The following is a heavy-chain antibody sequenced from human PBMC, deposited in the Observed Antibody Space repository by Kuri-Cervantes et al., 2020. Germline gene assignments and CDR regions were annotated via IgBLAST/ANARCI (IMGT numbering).Heavy chain of an antibody. J-gene: IGHJ6*03. CDR2: ISYDGSNK. CDR3: ARGWDFWSGYHPSKGYYMDV. Sequence: GESLKISCAASGFTFSSYAMHWVRQAPGKGLEWVAVISYDGSNKYYADSVKGRFTISRDNSKNTLYLQMNSLRAEDTAVYYCARGWDFWSGYHPSKGYYMDVWGKGTTVTISS. CDR1: GFTFSSYA. V-gene: IGHV3-30-3*01. D-gene: IGHD3-3*01.